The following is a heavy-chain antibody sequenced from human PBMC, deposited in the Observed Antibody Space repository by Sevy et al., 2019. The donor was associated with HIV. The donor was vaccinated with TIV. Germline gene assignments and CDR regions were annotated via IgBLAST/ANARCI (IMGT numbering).Heavy chain of an antibody. CDR2: ISYDGSNK. V-gene: IGHV3-30*04. CDR3: AREPATTPMSLEVVIIHYYYGMDG. CDR1: GFTFSSYA. Sequence: GGSLRLSCAASGFTFSSYAMHWVRQAPGKGLEWVAVISYDGSNKYYADSVKGRFTISRDNSKNTLYLQMNSLRAEDTVVYYCAREPATTPMSLEVVIIHYYYGMDGWGQWTTVTVSS. J-gene: IGHJ6*02. D-gene: IGHD3-3*01.